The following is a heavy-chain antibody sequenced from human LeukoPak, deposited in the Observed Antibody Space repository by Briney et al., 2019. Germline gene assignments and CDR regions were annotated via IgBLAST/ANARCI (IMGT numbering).Heavy chain of an antibody. V-gene: IGHV3-11*01. J-gene: IGHJ5*02. CDR3: ARKGNWFDP. CDR1: GFPFRKSH. CDR2: ISSSGSTI. Sequence: GGAPRTSFTAPGFPFRKSHKRWVRPAPEKGLEWVSSISSSGSTIYYADSVKGRFTISRDNAKNSLYLQMNSLRAEDTAVYYCARKGNWFDPWGQGTLVTVSS.